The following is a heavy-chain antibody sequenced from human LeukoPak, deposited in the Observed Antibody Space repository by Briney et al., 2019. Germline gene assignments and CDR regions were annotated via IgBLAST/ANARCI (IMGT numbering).Heavy chain of an antibody. J-gene: IGHJ5*02. CDR1: GGSISSYY. CDR3: ARGGSSSWSRWFDP. D-gene: IGHD6-13*01. Sequence: SETLSLTCTVSGGSISSYYWSWIRQPPGKGLEWIGYIYYSGSTNYNPSLKSRVTISVDTSKNQFSLKLSSVTAADTAVYYCARGGSSSWSRWFDPWGQGTLVTVYS. V-gene: IGHV4-59*01. CDR2: IYYSGST.